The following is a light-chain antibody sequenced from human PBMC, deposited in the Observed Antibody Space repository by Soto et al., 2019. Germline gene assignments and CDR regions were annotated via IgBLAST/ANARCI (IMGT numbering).Light chain of an antibody. CDR3: QEYNAYSMT. Sequence: DIQMNQYPSSLSSTVGERVTITCQASQDIRIYLNWYQQKLGKAPKLLIYDTSTLGAGVPARFSGSGSGTEFTLSISSLQPDDFGTYYCQEYNAYSMTFGQGTRLEIK. J-gene: IGKJ5*01. CDR2: DTS. V-gene: IGKV1-33*01. CDR1: QDIRIY.